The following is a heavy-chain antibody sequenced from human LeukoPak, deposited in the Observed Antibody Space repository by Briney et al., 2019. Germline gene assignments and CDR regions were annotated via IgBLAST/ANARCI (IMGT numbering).Heavy chain of an antibody. CDR1: GGSMSSSY. D-gene: IGHD6-19*01. CDR3: ARGGWSVDY. CDR2: IYYTGST. J-gene: IGHJ4*01. Sequence: SETLSLTFTVSGGSMSSSYWTWIRQPPGKGLECIGFIYYTGSTTYNPSLGSRVTISIDTPKNQFSLRLSSLTAADTAVYYCARGGWSVDYWGQGTLVTVSS. V-gene: IGHV4-59*01.